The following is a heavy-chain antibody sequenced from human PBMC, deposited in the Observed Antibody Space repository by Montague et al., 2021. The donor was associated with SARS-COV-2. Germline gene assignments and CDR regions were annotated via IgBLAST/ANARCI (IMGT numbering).Heavy chain of an antibody. Sequence: SETLSLTCTVSGGSISSSSYYWGWIRQPPGKGLEWIESIYYSGSTYYNPSLKSRVTISVDTSKNQFSLKLSSVTAADTAVYYCARAPVAHITIFGVVTSFDYWGQGTLVTVSS. V-gene: IGHV4-39*07. CDR2: IYYSGST. D-gene: IGHD3-3*01. CDR1: GGSISSSSYY. CDR3: ARAPVAHITIFGVVTSFDY. J-gene: IGHJ4*02.